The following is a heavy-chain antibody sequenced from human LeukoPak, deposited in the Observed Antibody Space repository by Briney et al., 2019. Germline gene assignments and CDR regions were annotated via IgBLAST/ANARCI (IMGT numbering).Heavy chain of an antibody. CDR2: IRYDGSNK. V-gene: IGHV3-30*02. CDR3: AKGSSSWYFLAPYYFDY. Sequence: PGGSLRLSCAASGFTFSSYGMHWVRQAPGKGLEWVAFIRYDGSNKYYADSVKGLFTISRDNSKNTLYLQMNSLRAEDTAVYYCAKGSSSWYFLAPYYFDYWGQGTLVTVSS. CDR1: GFTFSSYG. J-gene: IGHJ4*02. D-gene: IGHD6-13*01.